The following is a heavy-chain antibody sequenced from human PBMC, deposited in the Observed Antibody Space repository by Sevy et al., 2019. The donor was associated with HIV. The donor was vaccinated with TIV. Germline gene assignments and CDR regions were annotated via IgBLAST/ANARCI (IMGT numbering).Heavy chain of an antibody. V-gene: IGHV4-39*01. Sequence: SETLSLTCTVSGGSISSSSYYWGWIRQPPGKGLEWIGSIYYSGSTYYNPSLKSRVTISVDTSKNQFSLKLSSVTAADTAVYYCARPGYYYGSGSPSSYWGQGTLVTVSS. J-gene: IGHJ4*02. CDR1: GGSISSSSYY. CDR2: IYYSGST. D-gene: IGHD3-10*01. CDR3: ARPGYYYGSGSPSSY.